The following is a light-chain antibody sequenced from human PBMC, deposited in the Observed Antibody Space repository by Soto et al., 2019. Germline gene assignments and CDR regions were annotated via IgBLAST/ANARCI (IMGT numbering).Light chain of an antibody. V-gene: IGLV1-44*01. J-gene: IGLJ3*02. CDR2: NIN. CDR1: TSNIGSNV. Sequence: QSVLTQPPSASGTPGQRVTISCSGSTSNIGSNVVNWYQQLPGTAPKLLIYNINQRPSGVPDRFSGSKSGISASLAISGLQSDDEADYYCATWDDSLNGWVFGGGTKLTVL. CDR3: ATWDDSLNGWV.